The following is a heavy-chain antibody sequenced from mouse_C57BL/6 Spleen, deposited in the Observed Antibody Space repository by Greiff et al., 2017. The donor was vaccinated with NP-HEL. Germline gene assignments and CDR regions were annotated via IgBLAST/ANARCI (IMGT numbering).Heavy chain of an antibody. CDR1: GFTFSSYA. CDR3: ARGPSTTVVASLDY. D-gene: IGHD1-1*01. J-gene: IGHJ2*01. Sequence: EVQRVESGGGLVKPGGSLKLSCAASGFTFSSYAMSWVRQTPEKRLEWVATISDGGSYTYYPDNVKGRFTISRDNAKNNLYLQMSHLKSEDTAMYYCARGPSTTVVASLDYWGQGTTLTVSS. CDR2: ISDGGSYT. V-gene: IGHV5-4*01.